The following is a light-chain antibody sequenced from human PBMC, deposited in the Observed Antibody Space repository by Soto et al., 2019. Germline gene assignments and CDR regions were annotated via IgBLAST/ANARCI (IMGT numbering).Light chain of an antibody. Sequence: HSVLTQPASVSGSPGQSITISCTGTTSDVGGYNHVSWYQQHPGKAPKLMIYDVTYRPSGVSNRFSGSKSGNTASLTISGLQAEDEADYYCSSYTNTNTLVFGGGTQLTVL. CDR2: DVT. CDR3: SSYTNTNTLV. V-gene: IGLV2-14*01. CDR1: TSDVGGYNH. J-gene: IGLJ2*01.